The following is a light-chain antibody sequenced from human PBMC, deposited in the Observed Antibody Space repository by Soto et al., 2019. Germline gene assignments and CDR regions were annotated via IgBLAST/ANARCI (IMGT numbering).Light chain of an antibody. Sequence: EIVMTRSPLSLPVTPGEPASSSCRAIQSLLPTNGYTYFDWYLQKPGQSPQLLIYLGSNRASGVPDRFSGIGTGTEFTVISRRLEDADGRVYYSMLALETLWTISEGTKVDIK. CDR1: QSLLPTNGYTY. V-gene: IGKV2-28*01. CDR2: LGS. J-gene: IGKJ1*01. CDR3: MLALETLWT.